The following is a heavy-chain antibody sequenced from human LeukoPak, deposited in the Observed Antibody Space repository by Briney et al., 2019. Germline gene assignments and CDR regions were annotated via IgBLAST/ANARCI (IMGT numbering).Heavy chain of an antibody. Sequence: KTSETLSLTCTVSGGSISSSSYYRSWIRQPPGKGLEWIGYIYYSGSTNYNPSLKSRVTISVDTSKNQFSLKLSSVTAADTAVYYCAREQYSSGSRRGFDPWGQGTLVTVSS. CDR3: AREQYSSGSRRGFDP. CDR1: GGSISSSSYY. J-gene: IGHJ5*02. CDR2: IYYSGST. V-gene: IGHV4-61*01. D-gene: IGHD6-19*01.